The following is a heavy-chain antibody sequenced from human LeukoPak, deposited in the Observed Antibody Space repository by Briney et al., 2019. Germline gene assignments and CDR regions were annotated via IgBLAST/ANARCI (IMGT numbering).Heavy chain of an antibody. CDR3: ARWDCISGTCYYLDY. Sequence: PSETLSLTCSVSGGTINNYYWGWIRRPPGRGLEYIGHIYYTGKTDYNPSFKSRVTMSVDTSKNQLSLKLHFLTAADTAVYYCARWDCISGTCYYLDYWGQGTLVIVSS. CDR1: GGTINNYY. CDR2: IYYTGKT. V-gene: IGHV4-59*01. D-gene: IGHD3-10*01. J-gene: IGHJ4*02.